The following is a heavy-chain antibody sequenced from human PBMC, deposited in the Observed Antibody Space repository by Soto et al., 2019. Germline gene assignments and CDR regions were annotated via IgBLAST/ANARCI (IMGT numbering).Heavy chain of an antibody. Sequence: QVQVVQSGAEVKKPGASVKVSCKASGYSFSTYSMHWVRQAPGQGLEWMGWINGANGNTRYSQKCKDRVSISRDTPASTGYIELSSLRSEDTAVYYCARGKGMEENYYYHGMDVWGPGTTVIVSS. V-gene: IGHV1-3*01. CDR3: ARGKGMEENYYYHGMDV. J-gene: IGHJ6*02. CDR2: INGANGNT. CDR1: GYSFSTYS. D-gene: IGHD1-1*01.